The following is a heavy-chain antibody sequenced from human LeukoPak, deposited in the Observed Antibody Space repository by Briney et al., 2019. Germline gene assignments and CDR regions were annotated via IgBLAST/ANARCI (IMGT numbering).Heavy chain of an antibody. D-gene: IGHD3-22*01. CDR1: GFTFSSYA. J-gene: IGHJ6*02. V-gene: IGHV3-23*01. Sequence: GGSLRLSCAASGFTFSSYAMSWVRQAPGKGLEWVSAISGSGGSTYYADSVKGRFTISRDNSKNTLYLQMNSLRAEDTAVYYCAKDELIGTMIVGPIMDVWGQGTTVTVSS. CDR3: AKDELIGTMIVGPIMDV. CDR2: ISGSGGST.